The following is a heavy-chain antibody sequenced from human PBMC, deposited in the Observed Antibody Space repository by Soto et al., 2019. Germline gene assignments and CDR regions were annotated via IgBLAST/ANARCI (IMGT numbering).Heavy chain of an antibody. Sequence: GGSPRLSCAASGFTFSSYSMNWVRQAPGKGLEWVSYISSSSSTIYYADSVKGRFTISRDNAKNSLYLQMNSLRDEDTAVYYCASILHSSGYSSPDGNAFDIWGQGTMVTVSS. CDR2: ISSSSSTI. J-gene: IGHJ3*02. CDR3: ASILHSSGYSSPDGNAFDI. CDR1: GFTFSSYS. V-gene: IGHV3-48*02. D-gene: IGHD3-22*01.